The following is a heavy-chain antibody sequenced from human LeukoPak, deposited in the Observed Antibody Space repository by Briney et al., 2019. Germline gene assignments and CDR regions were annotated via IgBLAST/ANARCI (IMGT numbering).Heavy chain of an antibody. D-gene: IGHD2-21*01. CDR2: IWYDGSNK. Sequence: GGSLRLSCAASGFTFSSYGMHWVRQAPGKGLEWVAVIWYDGSNKYYADSVKGRFTISRDNSKNTLYLQMNSLRADDTAVYYCARDSPDWAPRAFDIWGQGTMVTVSS. CDR1: GFTFSSYG. J-gene: IGHJ3*02. CDR3: ARDSPDWAPRAFDI. V-gene: IGHV3-33*01.